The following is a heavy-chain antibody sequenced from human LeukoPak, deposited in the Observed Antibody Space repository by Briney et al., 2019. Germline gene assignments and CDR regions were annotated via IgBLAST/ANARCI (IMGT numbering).Heavy chain of an antibody. CDR2: IYTTGNT. D-gene: IGHD2-15*01. V-gene: IGHV4-4*07. Sequence: SETLSLTCSVSGGSMSSYYWSWIRQPAGKGLEWIGRIYTTGNTNYNPSLKSRVTISVDTSKNQFSLKLDSVTAADTAVYYCARGVGGVVARRFDPWGQGTLVTVSS. CDR1: GGSMSSYY. CDR3: ARGVGGVVARRFDP. J-gene: IGHJ5*02.